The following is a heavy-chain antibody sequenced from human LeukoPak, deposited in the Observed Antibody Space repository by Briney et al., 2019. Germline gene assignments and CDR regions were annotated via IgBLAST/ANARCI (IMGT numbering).Heavy chain of an antibody. Sequence: HPGGSLRLSCAASGFTFSSYSMNWVRQAPGKGLEWVSYISSSSSTIYYADSVKGRFTISRDNAKNSLYLQMNSLRAEDTAVYYCARDQNRWIQRGAFDIWGQGTMVTVSS. CDR3: ARDQNRWIQRGAFDI. CDR1: GFTFSSYS. J-gene: IGHJ3*02. V-gene: IGHV3-48*01. CDR2: ISSSSSTI. D-gene: IGHD5-18*01.